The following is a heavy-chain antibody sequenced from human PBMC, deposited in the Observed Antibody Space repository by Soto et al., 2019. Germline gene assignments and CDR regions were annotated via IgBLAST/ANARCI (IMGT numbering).Heavy chain of an antibody. J-gene: IGHJ4*02. CDR2: ISKSSSLI. CDR3: VRGEDRVD. Sequence: GGSLRLSCFGSGFIFSSFTMTWVRQAPGMGLQYLASISKSSSLIYYADSVRGRLIISRDNSQDSVFLQLYSLRAEDTAMYYCVRGEDRVDWGQGPMCTVSS. CDR1: GFIFSSFT. V-gene: IGHV3-21*01.